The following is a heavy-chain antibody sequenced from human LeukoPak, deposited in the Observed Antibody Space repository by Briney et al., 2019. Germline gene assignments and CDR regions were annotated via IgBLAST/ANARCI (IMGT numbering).Heavy chain of an antibody. D-gene: IGHD2-2*01. CDR2: ISGISGDT. CDR3: AKDSAIVPAAPYGMDV. V-gene: IGHV3-23*01. Sequence: GGSLRLSCAASGFTFSSYAMNWVRQAPGKGLEWVSTISGISGDTYYADSVKGRFTISRDNPKNSLYLQMNSLRAEDTAVYYCAKDSAIVPAAPYGMDVWGLGTTVTVSS. CDR1: GFTFSSYA. J-gene: IGHJ6*02.